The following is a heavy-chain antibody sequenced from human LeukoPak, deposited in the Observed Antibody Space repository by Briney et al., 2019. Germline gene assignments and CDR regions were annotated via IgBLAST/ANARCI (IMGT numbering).Heavy chain of an antibody. CDR2: IDPSDGNT. CDR3: ARAFSDSSGYYYAGVLDY. CDR1: GYTFTTYD. Sequence: ASLKVSCKASGYTFTTYDMHWVRQAPGQGLEWMGIIDPSDGNTTYAQKLQGRVTMTRDTSTSTAYMELSGLRSEDTALYYCARAFSDSSGYYYAGVLDYWGQGTLVTVSS. D-gene: IGHD3-22*01. J-gene: IGHJ4*02. V-gene: IGHV1-46*04.